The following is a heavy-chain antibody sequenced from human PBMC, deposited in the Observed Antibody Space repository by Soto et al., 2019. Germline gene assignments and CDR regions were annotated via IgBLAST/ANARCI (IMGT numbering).Heavy chain of an antibody. Sequence: LRLSCAASGFTFSDCYMSWIRQAPGKGLEWVSYISSSGSTIYYADSVKGRFTISRDNAKNSLYLQMNSLGAEDTAVYYCARDPGGSYHLDYWGQGTLVTVSS. D-gene: IGHD1-26*01. CDR2: ISSSGSTI. V-gene: IGHV3-11*01. CDR1: GFTFSDCY. CDR3: ARDPGGSYHLDY. J-gene: IGHJ4*02.